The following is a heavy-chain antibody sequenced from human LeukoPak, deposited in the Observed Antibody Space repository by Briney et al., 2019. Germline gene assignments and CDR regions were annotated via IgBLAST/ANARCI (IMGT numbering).Heavy chain of an antibody. CDR3: AREGLRQSYYFDY. J-gene: IGHJ4*02. D-gene: IGHD4-11*01. V-gene: IGHV3-30*04. CDR2: FSYDGSND. Sequence: GGSLRLSCAASGFTFNSYAMHWVRQAPGKGLEWVAVFSYDGSNDYYADSVKGRFTVSRDNSKNTLYLQMNSLRAEDTAVYYCAREGLRQSYYFDYWGQGTLVTVAS. CDR1: GFTFNSYA.